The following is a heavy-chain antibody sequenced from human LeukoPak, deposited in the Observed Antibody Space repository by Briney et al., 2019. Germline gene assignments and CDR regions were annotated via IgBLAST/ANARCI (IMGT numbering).Heavy chain of an antibody. CDR1: GFTFDDYG. CDR2: INWNGGST. CDR3: AKLGTTSVTTGY. Sequence: GGSLRLSCAASGFTFDDYGMSWVRQAPGKGLEWVSGINWNGGSTGYADSVKGRFTISRDNAKNTLYLQMSSLRGEDTAVYYCAKLGTTSVTTGYWGQGTLVTVSS. J-gene: IGHJ4*02. V-gene: IGHV3-20*04. D-gene: IGHD4-17*01.